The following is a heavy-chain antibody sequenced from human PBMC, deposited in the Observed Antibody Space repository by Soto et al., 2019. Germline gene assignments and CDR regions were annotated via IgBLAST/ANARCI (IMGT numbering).Heavy chain of an antibody. CDR3: GRNKYHSSGPSAY. CDR2: IYYSGST. CDR1: GGSISSSSYY. D-gene: IGHD3-22*01. Sequence: SETLSLTCTVSGGSISSSSYYWGWIRQPPGKGLEWIGSIYYSGSTYYNPSLKSRVTISVDTSKNQFSLKLSSVTAADTAVYYWGRNKYHSSGPSAYGGGETLVTVP. J-gene: IGHJ4*02. V-gene: IGHV4-39*01.